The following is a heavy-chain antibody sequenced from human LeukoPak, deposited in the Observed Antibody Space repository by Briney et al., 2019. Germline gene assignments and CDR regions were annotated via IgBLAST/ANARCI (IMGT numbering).Heavy chain of an antibody. V-gene: IGHV1-2*02. Sequence: ASVKVSCKASGYTFTGDYIHWVRQAPGQGLEWMGWINPNSGGTNYAQKFQGRVTMTRDTSISTVYMELSRLRSDDTAVYYCARDSGGGYYYDSSGCYAEYFQHWGQGTLVTVSS. CDR3: ARDSGGGYYYDSSGCYAEYFQH. CDR2: INPNSGGT. J-gene: IGHJ1*01. D-gene: IGHD3-22*01. CDR1: GYTFTGDY.